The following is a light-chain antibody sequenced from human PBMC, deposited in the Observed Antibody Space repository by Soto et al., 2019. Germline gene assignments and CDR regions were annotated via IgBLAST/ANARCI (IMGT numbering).Light chain of an antibody. V-gene: IGLV2-14*01. CDR3: CSYAGRYTPLYG. CDR1: SRDVGGYND. J-gene: IGLJ1*01. CDR2: EVS. Sequence: QSVLTRPASLSGSPVQSITISCTRTSRDVGGYNDVSWYRQQPGKADKLRICEVSNRPSGVSNRFSGSKSGNTDYLTISGLQAEDDADYYCCSYAGRYTPLYGFGTGSKVTVL.